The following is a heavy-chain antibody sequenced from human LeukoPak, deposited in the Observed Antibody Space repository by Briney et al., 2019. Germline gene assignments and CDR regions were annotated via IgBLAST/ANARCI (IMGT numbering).Heavy chain of an antibody. D-gene: IGHD3-16*02. CDR1: GGSISGTNYY. CDR3: ARRTYSYGFRFDL. V-gene: IGHV4-39*01. Sequence: SETLSLTCTVSGGSISGTNYYWAWIRQPPGKGLEWIGSIDYGGSAVYNPSLNSRLTISVDTSKNQVSLKVPSVTAADTAVYYCARRTYSYGFRFDLWGQGTLVIVSS. J-gene: IGHJ5*02. CDR2: IDYGGSA.